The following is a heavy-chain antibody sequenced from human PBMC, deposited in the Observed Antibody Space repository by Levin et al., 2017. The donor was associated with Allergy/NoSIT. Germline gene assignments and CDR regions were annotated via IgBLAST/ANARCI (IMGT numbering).Heavy chain of an antibody. CDR3: AKPPGTATVSNWYFDL. V-gene: IGHV3-23*01. CDR1: GLTFSSYA. J-gene: IGHJ2*01. Sequence: GGSLRLSCAASGLTFSSYAMSWVRQAPGKGLEWVSTLSVSGTNTYYADSVKGRFTISRDNSKNTLYLQMNSLRAEDTAVYYCAKPPGTATVSNWYFDLWGRGTLVTVSS. D-gene: IGHD4-17*01. CDR2: LSVSGTNT.